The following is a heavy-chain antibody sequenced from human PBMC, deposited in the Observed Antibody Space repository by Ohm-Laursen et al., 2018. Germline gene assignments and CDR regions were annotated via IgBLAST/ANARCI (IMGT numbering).Heavy chain of an antibody. V-gene: IGHV2-26*01. CDR1: GFSLSNARMG. Sequence: TQTLTLTCTVSGFSLSNARMGVSWIRQPPGKALEWLAHIFSNEEKSYSTSLKSRLTISKDTSKSQVVLTMTNMDPVDTATYYCARMFVYYDSSGYYRPDAFDIWGQGTMVTVSS. D-gene: IGHD3-22*01. J-gene: IGHJ3*02. CDR2: IFSNEEK. CDR3: ARMFVYYDSSGYYRPDAFDI.